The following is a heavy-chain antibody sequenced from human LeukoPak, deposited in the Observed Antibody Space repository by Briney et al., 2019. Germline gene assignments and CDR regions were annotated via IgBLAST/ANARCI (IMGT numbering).Heavy chain of an antibody. D-gene: IGHD5-18*01. J-gene: IGHJ4*02. CDR1: GGSISSYC. CDR3: ARHSDTSYFDY. CDR2: IYYSGST. V-gene: IGHV4-59*08. Sequence: SETLSLTCTVSGGSISSYCWSWIRQPPGKGLEWIGYIYYSGSTNYNPSLKSRVTISVDTSKNQFSLKLSSVTAADTAVYYCARHSDTSYFDYWGQGTLVTVSS.